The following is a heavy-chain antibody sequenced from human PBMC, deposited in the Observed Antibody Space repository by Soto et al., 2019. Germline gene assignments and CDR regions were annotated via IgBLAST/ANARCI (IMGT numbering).Heavy chain of an antibody. Sequence: QVQLQESGPGLVNPSQTLSLTCTVSGGSISSGGYYWSWIRQHPGKGLEWIGYIYYSGSTYYNPSLKSRVTISGDTSKNQVSLKLSSVTAADTAVYYCARDGRYCSGGSCSPGAFDIWGQGTMGTVSS. CDR2: IYYSGST. CDR1: GGSISSGGYY. V-gene: IGHV4-31*03. D-gene: IGHD2-15*01. J-gene: IGHJ3*02. CDR3: ARDGRYCSGGSCSPGAFDI.